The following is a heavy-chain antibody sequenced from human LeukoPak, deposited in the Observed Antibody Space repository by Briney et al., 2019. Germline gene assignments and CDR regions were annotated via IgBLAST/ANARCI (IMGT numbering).Heavy chain of an antibody. D-gene: IGHD3-16*01. J-gene: IGHJ6*03. CDR3: ARLGYYYYMDV. CDR2: IYSAGST. CDR1: EFTVNNNY. V-gene: IGHV3-53*01. Sequence: GGSLRLSCAASEFTVNNNYMSWVRQAPGKGLEWVSTIYSAGSTNYADSVKGRFTISRDNSKNTMYLQMNSLRAEDTAVYYCARLGYYYYMDVWGKGTTVTVSS.